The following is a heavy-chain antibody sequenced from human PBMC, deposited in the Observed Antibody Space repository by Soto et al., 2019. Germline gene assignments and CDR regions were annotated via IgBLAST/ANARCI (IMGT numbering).Heavy chain of an antibody. Sequence: ASVKVSCKASGYTFTGYYMHWVRQAPGQGLEWMGWINPNSGGTNYAQKFQGWVTMTRDTSISTAYMELSRLRSDDTAVDYCARDSVTGSPDYWGQGTLVTVSS. CDR2: INPNSGGT. CDR1: GYTFTGYY. J-gene: IGHJ4*02. V-gene: IGHV1-2*04. D-gene: IGHD3-16*02. CDR3: ARDSVTGSPDY.